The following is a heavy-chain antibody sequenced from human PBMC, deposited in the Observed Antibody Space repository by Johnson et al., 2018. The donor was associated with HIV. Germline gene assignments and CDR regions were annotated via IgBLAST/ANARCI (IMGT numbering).Heavy chain of an antibody. V-gene: IGHV3-33*06. CDR2: VLYDGSDK. Sequence: QVQLVESGGGFVQPGRSLRLSCAASGFTFSSYAVHWVRQAPGKGPEWVASVLYDGSDKQYADSVKGRFSIFRDSSKNTLYLQMNSLRVEDTAVYYCAKCIWGSSLIDVFDIWGQGTMVTVSS. D-gene: IGHD6-13*01. J-gene: IGHJ3*02. CDR1: GFTFSSYA. CDR3: AKCIWGSSLIDVFDI.